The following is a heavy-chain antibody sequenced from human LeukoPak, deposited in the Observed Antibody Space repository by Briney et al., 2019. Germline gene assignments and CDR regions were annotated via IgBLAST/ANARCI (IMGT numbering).Heavy chain of an antibody. V-gene: IGHV5-51*01. Sequence: GESLKISCKGSGYSFTSYWIGWVRQMPGKGLEWMGIIYPGDSNTKYSPSFQSQVTVSADKSISTAYLQWSSLKASDTAIYYCARQKWELQSNFDYWGQGTPVTVSS. J-gene: IGHJ4*02. CDR1: GYSFTSYW. CDR3: ARQKWELQSNFDY. CDR2: IYPGDSNT. D-gene: IGHD1-26*01.